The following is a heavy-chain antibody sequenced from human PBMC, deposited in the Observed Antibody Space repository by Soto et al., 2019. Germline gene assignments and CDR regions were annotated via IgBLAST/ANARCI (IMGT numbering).Heavy chain of an antibody. CDR2: VKSKTDGGTT. V-gene: IGHV3-15*01. D-gene: IGHD3-3*01. Sequence: PGGSLRLSCAASGFTFSNAWMSWVRQAPGKGLEWVGRVKSKTDGGTTDYAAPVKGRFTISRDDSKNTLYLQMNSLKTEDTAVYYCTTLYMAVNYDFWSGPIDYWGQGTLVTVSS. J-gene: IGHJ4*02. CDR1: GFTFSNAW. CDR3: TTLYMAVNYDFWSGPIDY.